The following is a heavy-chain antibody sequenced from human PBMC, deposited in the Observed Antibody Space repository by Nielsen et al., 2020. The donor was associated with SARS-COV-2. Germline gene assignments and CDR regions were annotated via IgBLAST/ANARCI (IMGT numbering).Heavy chain of an antibody. CDR3: AREWDFTTIV. CDR1: GGSISSGDYY. V-gene: IGHV4-30-4*01. Sequence: SETLSLTCTVSGGSISSGDYYWSWIRQPPGKGLEWIGYIYYSGSTYYNPSLKSRVTISVDTSKNQFSLKLSSVTATDTALYYCAREWDFTTIVWGQGTLVTVSS. CDR2: IYYSGST. J-gene: IGHJ4*02. D-gene: IGHD3-22*01.